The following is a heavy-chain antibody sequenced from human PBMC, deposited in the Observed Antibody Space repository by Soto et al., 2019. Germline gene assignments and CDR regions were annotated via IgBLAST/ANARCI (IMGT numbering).Heavy chain of an antibody. Sequence: QVQLLQSGAEGKIPGSSVKVSCKASGGTFGSQAFRWVRQAPGQGLEWMGGIIPFFRATSYAQKFQGRITITADESTSTAYMELSSLRSEDTAVYYCARDVPLNYYDGTYYYYAMDVW. D-gene: IGHD3-22*01. V-gene: IGHV1-69*01. J-gene: IGHJ6*01. CDR1: GGTFGSQA. CDR3: ARDVPLNYYDGTYYYYAMDV. CDR2: IIPFFRAT.